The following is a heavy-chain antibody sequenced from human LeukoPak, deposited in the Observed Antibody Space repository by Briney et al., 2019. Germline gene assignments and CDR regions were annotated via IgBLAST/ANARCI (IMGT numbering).Heavy chain of an antibody. CDR1: GYSISSGYY. V-gene: IGHV4-38-2*02. J-gene: IGHJ5*02. CDR3: ARDGGRDWFDP. Sequence: PSETLSLTCAVSGYSISSGYYWGWIRQPPGKGLEWIGSIYHSGSTYYNPSLKSRVTISVDTSKNQFSLKLSSVTAADPAVYYCARDGGRDWFDPWGQGTLVTVSS. D-gene: IGHD6-25*01. CDR2: IYHSGST.